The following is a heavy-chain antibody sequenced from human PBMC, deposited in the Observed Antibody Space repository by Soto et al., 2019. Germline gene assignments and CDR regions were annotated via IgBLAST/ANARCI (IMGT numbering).Heavy chain of an antibody. CDR3: ASSILIRDVWFADCSIFEHHYYYYGIDV. Sequence: QVQLVQSGAEVKKPGSSVKVSCKASGGTFKNYAMSWVRQAPGQGLEWMGGIIPIFGTPNYALTFQGRVSITADETTSTAYMELRILRSEETVVYYLASSILIRDVWFADCSIFEHHYYYYGIDVWGQGTAVFVSS. CDR1: GGTFKNYA. CDR2: IIPIFGTP. J-gene: IGHJ6*02. V-gene: IGHV1-69*01. D-gene: IGHD3-10*01.